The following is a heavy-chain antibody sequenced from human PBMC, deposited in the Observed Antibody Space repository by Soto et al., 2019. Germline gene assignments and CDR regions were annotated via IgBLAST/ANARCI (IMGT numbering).Heavy chain of an antibody. CDR3: ANDPGYSLDY. V-gene: IGHV3-21*01. Sequence: GGSLRLSCAASGFTFSSYAMSWVRQAPGKGLEWVSSISSSSSYIYYADSVKGRFTISRDNAKNSLYLQMNSLRAEDAAVYYCANDPGYSLDYWGQGTQVPVSS. D-gene: IGHD5-12*01. J-gene: IGHJ4*02. CDR2: ISSSSSYI. CDR1: GFTFSSYA.